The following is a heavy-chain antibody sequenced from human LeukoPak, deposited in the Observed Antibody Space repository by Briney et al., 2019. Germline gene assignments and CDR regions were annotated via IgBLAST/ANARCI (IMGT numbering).Heavy chain of an antibody. CDR1: GFTFSSYS. V-gene: IGHV3-21*01. CDR2: ISSSSSYI. CDR3: ARDHGAAAPHTYGMDV. D-gene: IGHD6-13*01. Sequence: GGSLRLSRAASGFTFSSYSMNWVRQAPGKGLEWVSSISSSSSYIYYADSVKGRFTISRDNAKNSLYLQMNSLRAEDTAVYYCARDHGAAAPHTYGMDVWGQGATVTVSS. J-gene: IGHJ6*02.